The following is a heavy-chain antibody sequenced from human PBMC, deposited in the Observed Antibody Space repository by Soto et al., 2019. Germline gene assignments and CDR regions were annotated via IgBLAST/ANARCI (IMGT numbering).Heavy chain of an antibody. CDR3: AKTDSSGYYFYFDY. CDR1: GFTFSSYA. Sequence: GVSLRLSCAASGFTFSSYAMSWVRQAPGKGLEWVSAISGSGGSTYYADSVKGRFTISTDNSKNTLYLQMNSLRAEDTAVYYCAKTDSSGYYFYFDYWGQGTLVTVSS. J-gene: IGHJ4*02. D-gene: IGHD3-22*01. CDR2: ISGSGGST. V-gene: IGHV3-23*01.